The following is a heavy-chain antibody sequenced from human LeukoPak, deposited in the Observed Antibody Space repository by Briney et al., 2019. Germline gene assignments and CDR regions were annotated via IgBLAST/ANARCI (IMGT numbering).Heavy chain of an antibody. Sequence: GGSLRLSCAASGFTFSSYWMSWVRQAPGKGLEWVANIKQDGSEKYYVDSVKGRFTISRDNAKNSLYLQMNSLRAEDTAVYYCARDHYYYGSGSYYNVPYWGQGTLVTASS. V-gene: IGHV3-7*01. CDR1: GFTFSSYW. CDR2: IKQDGSEK. J-gene: IGHJ4*02. D-gene: IGHD3-10*01. CDR3: ARDHYYYGSGSYYNVPY.